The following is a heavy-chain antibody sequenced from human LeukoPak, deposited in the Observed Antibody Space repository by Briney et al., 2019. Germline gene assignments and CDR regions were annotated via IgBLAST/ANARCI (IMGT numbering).Heavy chain of an antibody. CDR2: IIPIFGTA. D-gene: IGHD2-2*01. CDR3: ARSTGGFLRYCSSTSCYYSWFDP. CDR1: GGTFSSYA. Sequence: ASVKVSCKASGGTFSSYAISWVRQAPGQGLEWMGGIIPIFGTANYAQKFQGRVTITADESTSTAYMELSSLRSEDTAVYYCARSTGGFLRYCSSTSCYYSWFDPWGQGTLVTVSS. J-gene: IGHJ5*02. V-gene: IGHV1-69*13.